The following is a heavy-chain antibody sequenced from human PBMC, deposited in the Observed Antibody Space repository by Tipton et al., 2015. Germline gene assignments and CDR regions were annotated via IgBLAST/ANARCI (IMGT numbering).Heavy chain of an antibody. CDR1: GFTFSSYD. J-gene: IGHJ4*02. Sequence: QLVQSGGGVVQPGKSLRLSCAASGFTFSSYDMHWVRRAPAKGLEWVAAIWYDGSDKYYAESLKGRVTISRDNSKNTVSLQMNSLRAEDTAVYYCARDPAGVRGNCDLWGQGTLVSVSS. V-gene: IGHV3-33*08. CDR2: IWYDGSDK. D-gene: IGHD2-15*01. CDR3: ARDPAGVRGNCDL.